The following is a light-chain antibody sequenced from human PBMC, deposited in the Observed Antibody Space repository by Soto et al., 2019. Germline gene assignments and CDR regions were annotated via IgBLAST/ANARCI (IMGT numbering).Light chain of an antibody. CDR3: HYYDDSPPFP. CDR1: QSVSSSY. CDR2: GAS. V-gene: IGKV3-20*01. Sequence: EIVLTQSPGTLSLSPGERATLSCRASQSVSSSYLAWYQQKPGQAPRLLIYGASSSATGIPDRFSGSGSGTDFTLTISRLEPEDFAVYYCHYYDDSPPFPFGPGTKVDIK. J-gene: IGKJ3*01.